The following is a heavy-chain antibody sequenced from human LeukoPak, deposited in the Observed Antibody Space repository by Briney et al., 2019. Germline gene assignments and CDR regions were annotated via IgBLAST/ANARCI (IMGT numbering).Heavy chain of an antibody. J-gene: IGHJ4*02. CDR3: ARDAPRVTVAGGIDY. Sequence: ASVKVSCKASGYTFTSYGISWVRQAPGQGLEWMGWISAYNGNTNYAQKLQGRVTMTTDTSTSTAYMELRSLRSDDTAVYYCARDAPRVTVAGGIDYWGQGTLVTVSS. V-gene: IGHV1-18*01. D-gene: IGHD6-19*01. CDR1: GYTFTSYG. CDR2: ISAYNGNT.